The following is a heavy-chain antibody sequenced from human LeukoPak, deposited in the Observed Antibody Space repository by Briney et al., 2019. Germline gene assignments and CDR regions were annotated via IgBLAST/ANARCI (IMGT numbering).Heavy chain of an antibody. CDR3: ARVFTMATAAAGY. J-gene: IGHJ4*02. V-gene: IGHV3-11*01. CDR1: GFTFSDYY. D-gene: IGHD5-12*01. Sequence: GGSLRLSCAASGFTFSDYYMSWIRQAPGKGLEGVSYISSSGSTIYYADSVKGRFTISRDNAKNSLYLQMNSLRAEDTAVYYCARVFTMATAAAGYWGQGTLVTVSS. CDR2: ISSSGSTI.